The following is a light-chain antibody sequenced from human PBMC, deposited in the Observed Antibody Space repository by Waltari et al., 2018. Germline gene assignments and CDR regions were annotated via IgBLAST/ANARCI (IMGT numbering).Light chain of an antibody. Sequence: QSALTQPRSVSGSPGQSVTISCTGTSRDVGGYNYVSWYQQHPGKAPKLMIYDVSKRPSGVPDRFSGPKSGNTASLTISGLQAEDEADYYCCSYAGSYTFSVVFGGGTKLTVL. CDR1: SRDVGGYNY. V-gene: IGLV2-11*01. CDR2: DVS. CDR3: CSYAGSYTFSVV. J-gene: IGLJ2*01.